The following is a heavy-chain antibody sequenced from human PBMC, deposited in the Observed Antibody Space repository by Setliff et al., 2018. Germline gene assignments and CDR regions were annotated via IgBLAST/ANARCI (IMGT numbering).Heavy chain of an antibody. CDR2: INHSGST. CDR1: GGSFSDYY. Sequence: SETLSLTCAVYGGSFSDYYWNWIRQPPGKGLEWIGEINHSGSTNYNPSLKSRVTISVDTSKNQFSLKLSSVTAADTAVYYCARERGLGYCSSTSCRYYYYGMDVWGQGTTVTVSS. J-gene: IGHJ6*02. V-gene: IGHV4-34*01. CDR3: ARERGLGYCSSTSCRYYYYGMDV. D-gene: IGHD2-2*01.